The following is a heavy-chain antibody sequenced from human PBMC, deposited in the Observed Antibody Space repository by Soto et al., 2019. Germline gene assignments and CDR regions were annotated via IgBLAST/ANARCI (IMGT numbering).Heavy chain of an antibody. V-gene: IGHV3-48*02. CDR3: ASGWATPSLWGMDV. Sequence: EVQLVESGGGLVQPGGSLRLSCAASGFTFSSYSMNWVRQAPGKGLEWVSYISSSRSTIYYADSVKGRFTISRAKAKTSLYLQMNSLRDEDTAVYYCASGWATPSLWGMDVWGQGTTVTVSS. D-gene: IGHD5-12*01. CDR2: ISSSRSTI. CDR1: GFTFSSYS. J-gene: IGHJ6*02.